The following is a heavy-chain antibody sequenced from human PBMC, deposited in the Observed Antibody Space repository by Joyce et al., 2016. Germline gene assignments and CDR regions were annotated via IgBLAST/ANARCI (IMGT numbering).Heavy chain of an antibody. J-gene: IGHJ3*01. V-gene: IGHV3-23*04. CDR1: YRLSNKNV. CDR2: IGASGGGR. Sequence: QLEESGGTLVYPGGYLRRYCKVSYRLSNKNVMAWVRQAPGKCLEWVSAIGASGGGRYYSDSVNGRFTVSRDNSNNMMYLEMTSLQIEDTAIYYCARAKTVVVAYTLRDGFDVWGQGTQVAVSS. D-gene: IGHD2-15*01. CDR3: ARAKTVVVAYTLRDGFDV.